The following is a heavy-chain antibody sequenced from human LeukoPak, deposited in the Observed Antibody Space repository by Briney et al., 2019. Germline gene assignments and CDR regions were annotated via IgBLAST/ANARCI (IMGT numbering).Heavy chain of an antibody. CDR2: TYYRSKWYN. V-gene: IGHV6-1*01. Sequence: SQTLSLTCAISGDSVSTKSAAWNWIRQSPSRGLEWLGRTYYRSKWYNDYADSVKRRITINPDTSRNEFSLHLRSMTFEDAGVYFCARDRLTSGWFDIWGQGTVVSVSS. CDR1: GDSVSTKSAA. CDR3: ARDRLTSGWFDI. D-gene: IGHD6-19*01. J-gene: IGHJ3*02.